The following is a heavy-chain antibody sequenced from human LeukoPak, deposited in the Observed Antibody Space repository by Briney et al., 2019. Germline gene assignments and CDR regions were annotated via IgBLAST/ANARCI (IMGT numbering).Heavy chain of an antibody. Sequence: KPSETMSLTCTVSGGSISSSSYYWGWIRQPPGKGLEWIGSIYYSGSTYYNPSLKSRVTISVDTSKNQFSLKLSSVTAADTAVYYCARLAYSGSYYWGQGTLVTVSS. CDR1: GGSISSSSYY. J-gene: IGHJ4*02. CDR2: IYYSGST. V-gene: IGHV4-39*01. D-gene: IGHD1-26*01. CDR3: ARLAYSGSYY.